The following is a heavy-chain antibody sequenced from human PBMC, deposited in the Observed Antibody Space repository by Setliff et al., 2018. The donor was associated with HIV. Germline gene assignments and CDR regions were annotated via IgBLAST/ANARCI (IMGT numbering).Heavy chain of an antibody. CDR1: GPSINIHY. CDR3: AKGAGFYGDYTFDH. Sequence: KPLETLSLTCTVSGPSINIHYWSWIRQSPGKAFEWIGYIYSTGSTNYNPSLQSRVTISMVASRNQFSLKVTSVTAADTAVYYCAKGAGFYGDYTFDHWGQGRQVTVSS. D-gene: IGHD4-17*01. CDR2: IYSTGST. J-gene: IGHJ4*02. V-gene: IGHV4-59*11.